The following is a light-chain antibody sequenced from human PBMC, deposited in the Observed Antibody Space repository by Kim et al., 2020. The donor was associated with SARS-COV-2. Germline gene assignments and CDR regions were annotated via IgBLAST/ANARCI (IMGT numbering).Light chain of an antibody. CDR2: GST. J-gene: IGKJ4*01. CDR1: QSVSTP. Sequence: LSPGEKATLSFKARQSVSTPLAWYPHKSGQAPRLLILGSTNRASGIPDRVSGSGSGTDFTLTISRLEPEDFALYYCQQYGSSPLTFGGGTKVDIK. V-gene: IGKV3-20*01. CDR3: QQYGSSPLT.